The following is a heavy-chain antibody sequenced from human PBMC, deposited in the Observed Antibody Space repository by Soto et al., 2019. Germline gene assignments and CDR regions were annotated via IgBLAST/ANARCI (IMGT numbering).Heavy chain of an antibody. J-gene: IGHJ6*02. V-gene: IGHV1-3*05. CDR1: GYTFTNYA. D-gene: IGHD3-10*01. CDR3: ARRGDGMDV. Sequence: QVQVVQSGAEEKKPGASVKVSCRASGYTFTNYAIHWVCQAPGQRLEWMGWISPGNGNTKYSQKFQGRVTITGDTPASTAYMELSRLRSEDTAVYYCARRGDGMDVWGQGTTVTVSS. CDR2: ISPGNGNT.